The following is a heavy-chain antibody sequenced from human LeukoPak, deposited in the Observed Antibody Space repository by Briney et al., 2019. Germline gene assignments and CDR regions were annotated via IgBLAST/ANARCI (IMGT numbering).Heavy chain of an antibody. D-gene: IGHD1-7*01. V-gene: IGHV3-30*04. CDR1: GFTFSSYA. CDR2: ISYDGSNK. J-gene: IGHJ5*02. Sequence: GGSLRLSCAASGFTFSSYAMHWVRQAPGKGLEWVAVISYDGSNKYYAVSVKGRFTISRDNSKNTLYLQMNSLRAEDTAVYYCAREEDNWNSNWFDPWGQGTLVTVSS. CDR3: AREEDNWNSNWFDP.